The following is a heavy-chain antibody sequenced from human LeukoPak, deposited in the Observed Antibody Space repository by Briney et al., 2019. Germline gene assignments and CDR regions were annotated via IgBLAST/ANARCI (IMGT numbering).Heavy chain of an antibody. CDR2: IKQDGSEK. D-gene: IGHD6-19*01. CDR3: ARDTGRGIAVAGTHSVDY. CDR1: GFTFSSYW. Sequence: GGSLRLSCAASGFTFSSYWMSWVRQAPGKGLEWVANIKQDGSEKYYVDSVKGRFTISRDNAKNSLYLQMNSLRAEDTAVYYCARDTGRGIAVAGTHSVDYWGQGTLVTVSS. V-gene: IGHV3-7*01. J-gene: IGHJ4*02.